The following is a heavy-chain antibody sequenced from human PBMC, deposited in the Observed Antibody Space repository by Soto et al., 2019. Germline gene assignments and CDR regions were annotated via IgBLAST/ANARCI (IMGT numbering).Heavy chain of an antibody. Sequence: QVKLVQSGAEVKKPGASVKVSCKAFGYTFTSYGITWVRQAPGQGLEWMGWISTSHGYTSYAQKVQGRVTMTRDTATSTAYMELRSLRSDDTAVYYCVKDRDLIGSLSGYWGQGSLVTVSS. D-gene: IGHD1-26*01. CDR1: GYTFTSYG. V-gene: IGHV1-18*01. CDR3: VKDRDLIGSLSGY. J-gene: IGHJ4*02. CDR2: ISTSHGYT.